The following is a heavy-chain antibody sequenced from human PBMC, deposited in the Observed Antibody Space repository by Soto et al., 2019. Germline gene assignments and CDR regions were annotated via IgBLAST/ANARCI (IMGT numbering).Heavy chain of an antibody. CDR2: ISKSGGDT. CDR3: AKEYYHDAGPDW. D-gene: IGHD3-22*01. V-gene: IGHV3-23*01. Sequence: GSLRLSCAASGFTFSSYAVSWGRQAPGKGLEWVSGISKSGGDTYYADSVRGRFTISRDNSKNTLFLQMNSLRAEDTAVYYCAKEYYHDAGPDWWGQGTLVTVSS. CDR1: GFTFSSYA. J-gene: IGHJ4*02.